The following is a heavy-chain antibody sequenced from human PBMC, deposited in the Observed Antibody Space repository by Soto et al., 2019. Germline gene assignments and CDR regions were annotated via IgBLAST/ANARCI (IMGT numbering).Heavy chain of an antibody. CDR2: ISAYNGNT. CDR3: ARDLHIAARLGGLYYYYGMDV. J-gene: IGHJ6*02. CDR1: GYTFTSYG. D-gene: IGHD6-25*01. V-gene: IGHV1-18*01. Sequence: QVQLVQSGAEVKKPGASVKVSCKASGYTFTSYGISWVRQAPGQGLEWMGWISAYNGNTNYAQKLQGRVTMTTDTSTSTAYMELRSLRSDDTAVYYCARDLHIAARLGGLYYYYGMDVWGQGTTVTVSS.